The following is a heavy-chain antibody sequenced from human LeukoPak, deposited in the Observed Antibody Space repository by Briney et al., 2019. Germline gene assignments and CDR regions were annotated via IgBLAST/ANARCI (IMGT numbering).Heavy chain of an antibody. CDR2: INAGNGNT. J-gene: IGHJ5*02. V-gene: IGHV1-3*01. CDR3: ARGPDRGNWFDP. CDR1: GYTFTNYA. Sequence: ASVKVSCKASGYTFTNYALHWARQAPGQRLEWMGWINAGNGNTKYSQKFQGRVTVTRDTSASTAYMELSSLRSEDTAVYYCARGPDRGNWFDPWGQGTLVTVSS.